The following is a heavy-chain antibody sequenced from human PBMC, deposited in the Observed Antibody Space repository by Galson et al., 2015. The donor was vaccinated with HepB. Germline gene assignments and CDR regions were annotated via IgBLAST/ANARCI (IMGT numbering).Heavy chain of an antibody. V-gene: IGHV3-23*01. CDR2: ISGSGGST. Sequence: SLRLSCAASGFTFSSYAMSWVRQAPGKGLEWVSAISGSGGSTYYAGSVKGRFTISRDNSKNTLYLQMNSLRAEDTAVYYCAKDRPSLVGATSSWDYWGQGTLVTVSS. CDR1: GFTFSSYA. CDR3: AKDRPSLVGATSSWDY. D-gene: IGHD1-26*01. J-gene: IGHJ4*02.